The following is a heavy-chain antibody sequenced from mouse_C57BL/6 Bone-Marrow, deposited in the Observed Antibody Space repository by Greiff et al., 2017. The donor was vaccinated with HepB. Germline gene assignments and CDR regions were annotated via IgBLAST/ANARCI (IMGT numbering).Heavy chain of an antibody. Sequence: VQLQQPGAELVKPGASVKLSCKASGYTFTSYWMHWVKQRPGQGLEWIGMIQPNSGSTNYNEKFKSKATLTVDNSSSTAYMKLSRLTSEDSAVYYSARRRSYYFDYWGQGTTLTVSS. V-gene: IGHV1-64*01. CDR3: ARRRSYYFDY. D-gene: IGHD1-1*01. CDR1: GYTFTSYW. J-gene: IGHJ2*01. CDR2: IQPNSGST.